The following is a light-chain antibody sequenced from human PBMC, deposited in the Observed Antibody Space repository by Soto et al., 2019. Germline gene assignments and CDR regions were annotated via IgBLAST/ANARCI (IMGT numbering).Light chain of an antibody. CDR2: AAS. J-gene: IGKJ3*01. V-gene: IGKV1-39*01. Sequence: IQMTQSPSSLSASVGDRVTITCRASQSISSYLSWYQQKPGKAPKLLIYAASSLQSGFPSRFSGSGSGTDFTLTIMSKQTEELVTYYCQPSYSTPITFGPATKVDL. CDR3: QPSYSTPIT. CDR1: QSISSY.